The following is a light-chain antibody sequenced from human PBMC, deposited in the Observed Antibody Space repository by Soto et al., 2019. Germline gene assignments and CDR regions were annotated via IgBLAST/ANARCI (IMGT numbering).Light chain of an antibody. V-gene: IGKV3-20*01. CDR2: GAS. J-gene: IGKJ2*01. Sequence: EIVLTQSPDTLSLSPGERATLSCRASQSVSSSSVAWYQQKPGQAPRLIIYGASSRATGIPDRFSGSGSGTYFTLIISILEPEDFAVYYCHRYGNSLYTFGQGTKLEIK. CDR1: QSVSSSS. CDR3: HRYGNSLYT.